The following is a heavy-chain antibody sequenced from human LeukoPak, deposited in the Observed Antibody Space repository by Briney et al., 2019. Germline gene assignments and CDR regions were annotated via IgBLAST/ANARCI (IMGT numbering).Heavy chain of an antibody. D-gene: IGHD3-9*01. CDR2: IYYSGST. J-gene: IGHJ4*02. Sequence: SETLSLTCTVSGGSISSYYWSWIRQPPGKGLEWIGYIYYSGSTNYNPSLKSRVTISVDTSKNQFSLKLSSVTAADTAVYYCVRVILTGYYEVVDYWGQGTLVTVSS. CDR1: GGSISSYY. V-gene: IGHV4-59*01. CDR3: VRVILTGYYEVVDY.